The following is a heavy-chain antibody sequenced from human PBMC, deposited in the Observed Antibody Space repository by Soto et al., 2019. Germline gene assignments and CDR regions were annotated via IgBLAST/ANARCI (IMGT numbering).Heavy chain of an antibody. V-gene: IGHV1-69*12. Sequence: QVQLVQSGAEVKKPGSSVKVSCKASGGTFSSYAITWVRQAPGQGLEWMGGIIPIFGTANYAQKFQGRVTITADESTSTAYMELSSLRSEDTAVYSCARDRGPSSGYYPYWFDPGGQGTLVTVSS. CDR1: GGTFSSYA. CDR2: IIPIFGTA. CDR3: ARDRGPSSGYYPYWFDP. J-gene: IGHJ5*02. D-gene: IGHD3-22*01.